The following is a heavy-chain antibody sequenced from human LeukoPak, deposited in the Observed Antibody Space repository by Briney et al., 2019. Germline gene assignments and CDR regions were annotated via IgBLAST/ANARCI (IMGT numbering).Heavy chain of an antibody. CDR1: GYTFTSYG. J-gene: IGHJ4*02. CDR2: ISAYNGNT. Sequence: ASVKVSCKASGYTFTSYGISWVRQAPGQGLEWMGWISAYNGNTNYAQKLQGRVTTTTDTSTSTAYMELRSLRSDDTAVYYCARDDFGVVIGLFDYWGQGTLVTVSS. D-gene: IGHD3-3*01. CDR3: ARDDFGVVIGLFDY. V-gene: IGHV1-18*01.